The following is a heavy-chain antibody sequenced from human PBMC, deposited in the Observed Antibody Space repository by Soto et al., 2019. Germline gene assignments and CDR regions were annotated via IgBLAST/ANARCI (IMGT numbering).Heavy chain of an antibody. J-gene: IGHJ4*02. CDR3: TRGWETVGTTTAFAY. Sequence: GASVKVSCKASGGTFTSYTINWVRQAPGQGLEWMGGIIPNFGTAHYSQKFQGRVAITADKSTTTAYMELSSLRSEDTALYYCTRGWETVGTTTAFAYWGQGTLVTVSS. V-gene: IGHV1-69*06. CDR1: GGTFTSYT. D-gene: IGHD1-26*01. CDR2: IIPNFGTA.